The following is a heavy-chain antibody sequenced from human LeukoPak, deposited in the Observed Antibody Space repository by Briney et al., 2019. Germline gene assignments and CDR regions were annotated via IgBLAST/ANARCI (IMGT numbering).Heavy chain of an antibody. V-gene: IGHV4-39*01. CDR1: GGSISSRGYY. CDR2: IYYSGST. D-gene: IGHD2-2*01. J-gene: IGHJ5*02. CDR3: ARYCSSTSCSNWFDP. Sequence: SETLSLTCTVSGGSISSRGYYWSWIRQPPGKGLEWIGSIYYSGSTYYNPSLKSRVTISVDTSKNQFSLKLSSVTAADTAVYYCARYCSSTSCSNWFDPWGQGTLVTVSS.